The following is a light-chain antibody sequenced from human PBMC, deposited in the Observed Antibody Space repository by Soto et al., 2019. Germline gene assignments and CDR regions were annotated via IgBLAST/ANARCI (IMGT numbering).Light chain of an antibody. CDR1: TANIGAGYD. J-gene: IGLJ1*01. V-gene: IGLV1-40*01. CDR3: QSYDNTLSGPIYV. Sequence: QSVLTPPPSVSGALGQRVTISCTGITANIGAGYDVHWYQLLPGRAPKLLIYGNTNRPSGVPDRFSGSKSATSASLAITGLQAEDEAIYYCQSYDNTLSGPIYVFGTGTKVTVL. CDR2: GNT.